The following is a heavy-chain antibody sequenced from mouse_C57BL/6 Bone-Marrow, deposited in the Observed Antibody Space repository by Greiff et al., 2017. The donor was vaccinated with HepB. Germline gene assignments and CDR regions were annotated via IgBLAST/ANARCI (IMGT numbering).Heavy chain of an antibody. V-gene: IGHV3-6*01. CDR1: GYSITSGYY. Sequence: EVQLQQSGPGLVKPSQSLSLTCSVTGYSITSGYYWNWIRQFPGNKLEWMGYISYDGSNNYNPSLKNRISITRDTSKNQFFLKLNSVTTEDTATYYCARGYGSSYEDYWGQGTTLTVSS. D-gene: IGHD1-1*01. CDR2: ISYDGSN. CDR3: ARGYGSSYEDY. J-gene: IGHJ2*01.